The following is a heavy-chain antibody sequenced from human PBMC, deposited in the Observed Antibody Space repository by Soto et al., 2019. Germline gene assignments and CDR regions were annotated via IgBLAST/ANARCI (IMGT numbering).Heavy chain of an antibody. CDR1: GWSFTGYY. D-gene: IGHD3-3*01. V-gene: IGHV4-34*01. J-gene: IGHJ6*02. CDR2: INYRGST. Sequence: PSETLSLTCAVYGWSFTGYYWTWIRQTPGKGLEWIGEINYRGSTYYNPSLESRITMAVDTSKNQFSLKLSSVTAADTAVYFCVRGQPHRITIFEVVIRSYDYGMDVWGQGTTVT. CDR3: VRGQPHRITIFEVVIRSYDYGMDV.